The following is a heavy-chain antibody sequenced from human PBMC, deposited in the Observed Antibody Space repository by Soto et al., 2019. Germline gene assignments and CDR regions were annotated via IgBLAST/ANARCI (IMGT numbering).Heavy chain of an antibody. CDR2: IYSGGST. D-gene: IGHD3-9*01. J-gene: IGHJ6*03. V-gene: IGHV3-53*04. Sequence: GGSLRLSCAASGFTVSSNYMSWVRQAPGKGLEWVSVIYSGGSTYYADSVKGRFTISRHNSKNTLYLQMNSLRAEDTAVYYCARDRATYYDILTGSNYYYYMDVWGKGTTVTVSS. CDR3: ARDRATYYDILTGSNYYYYMDV. CDR1: GFTVSSNY.